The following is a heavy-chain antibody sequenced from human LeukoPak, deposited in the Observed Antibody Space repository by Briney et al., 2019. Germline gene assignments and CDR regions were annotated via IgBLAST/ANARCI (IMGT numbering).Heavy chain of an antibody. CDR1: GFTFSSYS. CDR3: ARDGGYCSRTSCLHFDY. Sequence: PGGSLRLSCAASGFTFSSYSMNWVRQAPGKGLEWVSSISSSSSYIYYADSVKGRFTISRDNAKNSLYLQMNSLRAEDTAVYYCARDGGYCSRTSCLHFDYWGQGTLVTVSS. D-gene: IGHD2-2*01. V-gene: IGHV3-21*01. CDR2: ISSSSSYI. J-gene: IGHJ4*02.